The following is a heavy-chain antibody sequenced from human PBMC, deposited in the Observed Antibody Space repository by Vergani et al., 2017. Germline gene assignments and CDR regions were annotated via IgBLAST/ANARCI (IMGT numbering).Heavy chain of an antibody. CDR1: GGSISSSSYY. V-gene: IGHV4-39*01. CDR3: AAAMDAFDI. D-gene: IGHD5-18*01. CDR2: IYYSGST. Sequence: QLQLQESGPGLVKPSETLSLTCTVSGGSISSSSYYWGWLRQPPGKGLEWIGSIYYSGSTYYNPSLKSRVTISVDTSKNQFSLKLSSVTAADTAVYYCAAAMDAFDIWGQGTMVTVSS. J-gene: IGHJ3*02.